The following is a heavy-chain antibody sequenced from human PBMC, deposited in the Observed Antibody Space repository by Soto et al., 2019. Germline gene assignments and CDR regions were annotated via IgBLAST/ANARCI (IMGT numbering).Heavy chain of an antibody. V-gene: IGHV3-66*01. D-gene: IGHD3-3*01. CDR2: IYSGGST. CDR3: ARDSLPAYHFWSGYNEPSDYYYMDV. J-gene: IGHJ6*03. Sequence: GGSLRLSCAASGFTVSSNYMSWVRQAPGKGLEWVSVIYSGGSTYYADSVKGRFTISRDDSKNTLYLQMNSLRAEDTAVYYCARDSLPAYHFWSGYNEPSDYYYMDVWGKGTTVTVSS. CDR1: GFTVSSNY.